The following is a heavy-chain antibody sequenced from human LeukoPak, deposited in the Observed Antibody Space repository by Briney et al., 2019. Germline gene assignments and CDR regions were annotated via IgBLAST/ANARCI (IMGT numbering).Heavy chain of an antibody. V-gene: IGHV4-59*01. CDR2: IYYSGST. CDR3: ATLGFCSSGSCYDYYGMGV. D-gene: IGHD2-15*01. Sequence: KPSETLSLTCTVSGASISSYYWSWIRQPPGKGLEWIGYIYYSGSTRYNPSLKSRVTISVDTSKNQFSLKVTSVTAADTAVYYCATLGFCSSGSCYDYYGMGVWGQGTTVTVSS. CDR1: GASISSYY. J-gene: IGHJ6*02.